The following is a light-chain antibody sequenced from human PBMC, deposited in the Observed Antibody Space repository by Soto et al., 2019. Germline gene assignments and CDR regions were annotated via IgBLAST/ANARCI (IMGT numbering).Light chain of an antibody. V-gene: IGKV1-39*01. CDR1: QSISTY. Sequence: DIQMTQSPSSLSASVGDRATITCRASQSISTYLIWYQQKPGKAPKILIYATSSLQSGVPSRFSGSGSGTDFTLTISSLEPEDFAVYYCQQRSNWITFGQGTRLEIK. CDR2: ATS. J-gene: IGKJ5*01. CDR3: QQRSNWIT.